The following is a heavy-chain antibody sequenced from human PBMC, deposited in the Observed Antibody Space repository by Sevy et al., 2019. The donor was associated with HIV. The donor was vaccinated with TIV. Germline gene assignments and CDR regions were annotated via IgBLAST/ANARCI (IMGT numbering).Heavy chain of an antibody. CDR2: IYYSGST. D-gene: IGHD6-6*01. J-gene: IGHJ4*02. V-gene: IGHV4-59*01. CDR1: GGSISSYY. CDR3: ARVPGAARPKFYFDY. Sequence: GSLRLSCTVSGGSISSYYWSWIRQPPGKGLEWIGYIYYSGSTNYNPSLKSRVTISVDTSKNQFSLKLSSVTAADTAVYYCARVPGAARPKFYFDYWGQGTLVTVSS.